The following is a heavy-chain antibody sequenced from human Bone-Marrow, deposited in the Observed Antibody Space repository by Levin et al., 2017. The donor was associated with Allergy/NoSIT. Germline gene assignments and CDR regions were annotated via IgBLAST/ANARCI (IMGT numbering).Heavy chain of an antibody. J-gene: IGHJ4*02. CDR3: ATGRHSRGWYEENYFDS. D-gene: IGHD6-19*01. CDR1: GGSVSSDNYS. CDR2: ISYSGTT. Sequence: PSETLSLTCSVSGGSVSSDNYSWGWIRHSPGRGLEWIGYISYSGTTKYNPSLKSRVTISVDTSKNHFFLRLRSVTAADTAVYSCATGRHSRGWYEENYFDSWGQGSLVTVSS. V-gene: IGHV4-61*03.